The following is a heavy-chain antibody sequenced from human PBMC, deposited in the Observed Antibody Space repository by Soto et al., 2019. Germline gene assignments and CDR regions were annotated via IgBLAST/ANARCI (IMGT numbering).Heavy chain of an antibody. D-gene: IGHD2-21*01. Sequence: SETLSLTCTFYCGSVNDYYWSWVRQPAGKGPEWIGRIQPSGNTNYSPSLMSRASISVDTSHNKVSLKLESVTAADTAVYYCVRGPYCGDKCYFASWGQGALVTVSS. J-gene: IGHJ5*02. CDR1: CGSVNDYY. CDR2: IQPSGNT. CDR3: VRGPYCGDKCYFAS. V-gene: IGHV4-4*07.